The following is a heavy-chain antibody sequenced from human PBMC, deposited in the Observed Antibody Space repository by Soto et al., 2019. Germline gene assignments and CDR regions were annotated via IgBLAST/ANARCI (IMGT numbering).Heavy chain of an antibody. J-gene: IGHJ4*02. CDR2: INASLST. V-gene: IGHV4-4*07. CDR3: ATDSVSTAGVDS. D-gene: IGHD3-10*01. CDR1: GGCFSNYY. Sequence: AETLSLTCMVSGGCFSNYYWSWVRQPPGKGLEWIARINASLSTHYNDSLKGRFTISRDTSKNPLSLELSALTADDTAVYYCATDSVSTAGVDSWGQGTLVTVSS.